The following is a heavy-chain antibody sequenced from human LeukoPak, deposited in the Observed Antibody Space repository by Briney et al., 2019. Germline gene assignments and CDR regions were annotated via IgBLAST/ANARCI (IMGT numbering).Heavy chain of an antibody. CDR1: GFTVSSNY. Sequence: GGSLRLSCAASGFTVSSNYMSWVRQAPGKGLEWVSVIYSGSSTYYADSVKGRFTISRDNSKNTLYLQMNSLRAEDTAVYYCARVRNDYGDYVDYWGQGTLVTVSS. V-gene: IGHV3-66*01. D-gene: IGHD4-17*01. J-gene: IGHJ4*02. CDR3: ARVRNDYGDYVDY. CDR2: IYSGSST.